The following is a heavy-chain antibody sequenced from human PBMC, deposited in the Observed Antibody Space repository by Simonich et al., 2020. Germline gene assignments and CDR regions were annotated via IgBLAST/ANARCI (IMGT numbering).Heavy chain of an antibody. Sequence: QLQLQESGPGLVKPSETLSLTCTVSGGSISSSSYYWGWIRQPPGKGLEWLGSIYYSGRNNYNPSLKSRVTISVDTSKTQFSLKLSSVTAADTAVYYCARHAGFAFDIWGQGTMVTVSS. J-gene: IGHJ3*02. V-gene: IGHV4-39*01. CDR2: IYYSGRN. D-gene: IGHD6-13*01. CDR1: GGSISSSSYY. CDR3: ARHAGFAFDI.